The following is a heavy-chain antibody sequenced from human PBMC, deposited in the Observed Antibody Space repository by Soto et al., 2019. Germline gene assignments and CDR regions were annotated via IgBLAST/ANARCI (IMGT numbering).Heavy chain of an antibody. D-gene: IGHD6-6*01. CDR1: GYTFTSYG. CDR3: ARDRGAARPTYYYYYGMDV. V-gene: IGHV1-18*01. J-gene: IGHJ6*02. CDR2: ISAYNGNT. Sequence: ASVKVSCKASGYTFTSYGIIWVRQAPGQGLEWMGWISAYNGNTNYAQKLQGRVTMTTDTSTSTAYMELRSLRSDDTAVYYCARDRGAARPTYYYYYGMDVWGQGTTVTVSS.